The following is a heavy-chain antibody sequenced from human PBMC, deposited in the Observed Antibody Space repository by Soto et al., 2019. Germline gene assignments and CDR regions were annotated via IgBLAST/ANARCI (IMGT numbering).Heavy chain of an antibody. Sequence: QVQLQQWGAGLLKPSETLSLTCAVYGGSFSGYYWSWIRQPPGKGLEWIGEINHSGSTNYNPSLKRLVTISVDPSKNQFSLKLSSVTAADTAVYYCAGGILLSWVSSREIRWGQGTLVTFSS. D-gene: IGHD3-3*01. J-gene: IGHJ4*02. CDR2: INHSGST. CDR1: GGSFSGYY. CDR3: AGGILLSWVSSREIR. V-gene: IGHV4-34*01.